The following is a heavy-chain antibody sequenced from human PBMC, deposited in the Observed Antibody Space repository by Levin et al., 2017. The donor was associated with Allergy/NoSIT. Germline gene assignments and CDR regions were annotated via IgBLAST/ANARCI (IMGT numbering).Heavy chain of an antibody. J-gene: IGHJ4*02. Sequence: TGESLKISCAASGFTFSDYYMSWIRQAPGKGLEWVSYISSSGSTIYYADSVKGRFTISRDNAKNSLYLQMNSLRAEDTAVYYCAGVKRGDYIWGSYPDYWGQGTLVTVSS. CDR1: GFTFSDYY. D-gene: IGHD3-16*02. CDR3: AGVKRGDYIWGSYPDY. V-gene: IGHV3-11*01. CDR2: ISSSGSTI.